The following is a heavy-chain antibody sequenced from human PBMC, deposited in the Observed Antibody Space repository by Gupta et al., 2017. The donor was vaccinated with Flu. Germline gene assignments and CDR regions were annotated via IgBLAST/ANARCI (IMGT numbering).Heavy chain of an antibody. Sequence: QVQLVESGGGVVQPGRSLRLSCAASGFTFSIYGMHWVRQAPGKGLQWVAGILNDGSKTFYADSVKGRFTISRDKSKNRLYLEINSLRDEDTAIYYCVKKVPDNSGFYYFDYWGQGTLVTVSS. CDR3: VKKVPDNSGFYYFDY. CDR1: GFTFSIYG. D-gene: IGHD5-12*01. CDR2: ILNDGSKT. J-gene: IGHJ4*02. V-gene: IGHV3-30*18.